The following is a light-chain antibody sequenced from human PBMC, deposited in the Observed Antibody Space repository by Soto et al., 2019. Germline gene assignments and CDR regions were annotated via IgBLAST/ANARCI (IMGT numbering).Light chain of an antibody. J-gene: IGKJ2*01. CDR3: QQDDNLPYN. CDR1: QVISNY. CDR2: DIS. V-gene: IGKV1-33*01. Sequence: DIQITQSASSLSASVGDRVTITCHARQVISNYLNWYQQKPRKDPKLLILDISTLEMGLTSPFSGSGSLTDFTSTITGLQPEYRATAYCQQDDNLPYNFGQGTNLE.